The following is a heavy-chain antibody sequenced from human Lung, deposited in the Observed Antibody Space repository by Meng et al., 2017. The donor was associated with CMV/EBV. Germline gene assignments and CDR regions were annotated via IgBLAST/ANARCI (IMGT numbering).Heavy chain of an antibody. CDR3: AREDSGRFTRYNWFDH. Sequence: GESLKISCAASGFIFPAFSMSWVRQAPGKGLEWVANIRQDGSDKYYVDSVKGRFTISRDNVRNSLFLQINSLRAEDTAVYYCAREDSGRFTRYNWFDHWGQGXLVTVSS. V-gene: IGHV3-7*01. CDR2: IRQDGSDK. CDR1: GFIFPAFS. J-gene: IGHJ5*02. D-gene: IGHD2-15*01.